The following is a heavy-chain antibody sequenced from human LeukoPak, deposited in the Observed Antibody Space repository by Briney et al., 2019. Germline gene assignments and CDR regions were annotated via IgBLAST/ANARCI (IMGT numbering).Heavy chain of an antibody. CDR2: ISGSGSTT. CDR1: GFTFNSYV. CDR3: SRGPSHYAYYGLDV. V-gene: IGHV3-23*01. J-gene: IGHJ6*02. Sequence: GGSLRLSCAASGFTFNSYVLSWVRQAPGKGLEWVSSISGSGSTTNYADSAKGRFTISRDNSKNTLYLQMSRLRAEDTAVYYCSRGPSHYAYYGLDVWGRGTTGTVFS.